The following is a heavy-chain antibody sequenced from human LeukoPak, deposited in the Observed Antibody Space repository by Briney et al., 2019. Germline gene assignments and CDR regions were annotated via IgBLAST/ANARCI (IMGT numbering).Heavy chain of an antibody. V-gene: IGHV4-34*01. CDR1: GGSFSGYY. J-gene: IGHJ4*02. D-gene: IGHD5-18*01. CDR3: ARGHASYSYGFRY. CDR2: INHSGST. Sequence: PSETLSLTCAVYGGSFSGYYWRWIRQPPGKGLEWIGEINHSGSTNYNPSLKSRVTISVDTSKNQFSLKLSSVTAADIAVYYCARGHASYSYGFRYWGQGTLVTVSS.